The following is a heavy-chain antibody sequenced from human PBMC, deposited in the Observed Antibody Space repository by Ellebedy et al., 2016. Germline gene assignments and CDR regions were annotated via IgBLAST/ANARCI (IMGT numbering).Heavy chain of an antibody. D-gene: IGHD3-22*01. V-gene: IGHV4-59*01. J-gene: IGHJ5*02. CDR2: IYYSGST. CDR1: GGSIKAYF. Sequence: SETLSLXCSVSGGSIKAYFWSWIRQPPGKGLEWIGYIYYSGSTNYNPSLKSRVTISVDTSKNQFSLKLSSVTAADTAVYYCARANGIVALGHWFDPWGQGTLVTVSS. CDR3: ARANGIVALGHWFDP.